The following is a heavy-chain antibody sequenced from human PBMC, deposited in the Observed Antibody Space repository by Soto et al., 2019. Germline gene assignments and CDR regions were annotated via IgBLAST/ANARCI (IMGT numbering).Heavy chain of an antibody. CDR3: ARGITYYYDSSGYYFDY. CDR2: IWYDGSNK. D-gene: IGHD3-22*01. V-gene: IGHV3-33*01. J-gene: IGHJ4*02. CDR1: GFTFSSYG. Sequence: QVQLVESGGGVVQPGRSLRLSCAASGFTFSSYGMHWVRQAPGKGLEWVAVIWYDGSNKYYADSVKGRFTISRDNSKNTLYLQMNSLRAEDTAVYYCARGITYYYDSSGYYFDYWGQGTLVTVSS.